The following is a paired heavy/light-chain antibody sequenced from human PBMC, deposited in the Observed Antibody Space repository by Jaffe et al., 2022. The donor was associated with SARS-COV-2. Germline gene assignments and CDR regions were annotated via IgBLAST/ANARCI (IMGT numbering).Heavy chain of an antibody. V-gene: IGHV3-48*01. CDR3: ARGECSGGSCYPDYYYYYYMDV. Sequence: EVQLVESGGGLVQPGGSLRLSCAASGFTFSSYSMNWVRQAPGKGLEWVSYISSSSSTIYYADSVKGRFTISRDNAKNSLYLQMNSLRAEDTAVYYCARGECSGGSCYPDYYYYYYMDVWGKGTTVTVSS. D-gene: IGHD2-15*01. CDR1: GFTFSSYS. CDR2: ISSSSSTI. J-gene: IGHJ6*03.
Light chain of an antibody. CDR2: KVS. CDR1: QSLVYSDGNTY. V-gene: IGKV2-30*01. J-gene: IGKJ2*01. Sequence: DVVMTQSPLSLPVTLGQPASISCRSSQSLVYSDGNTYLNWFQQRPGQSPRRLIYKVSNRDSGVPDRFSGSGSGTDFTLKISRVEAEDVGVYYCMQGTHWPYTFGQGTKLEIK. CDR3: MQGTHWPYT.